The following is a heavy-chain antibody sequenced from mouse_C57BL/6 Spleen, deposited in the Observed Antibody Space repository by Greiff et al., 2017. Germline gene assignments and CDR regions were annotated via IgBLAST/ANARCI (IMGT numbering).Heavy chain of an antibody. CDR2: IYPGSGST. J-gene: IGHJ1*03. D-gene: IGHD3-1*01. V-gene: IGHV1-55*01. Sequence: QVQLQQPGAELVKPGASVKMSCKASGYNFTSYWITWVKQRPGQGLEWIGDIYPGSGSTKYNEKFKRKATLTVDTSSSTAYLQRSSLPSEDSAVYYCASSPLLGLRYFDVWGTGTTVTVSS. CDR3: ASSPLLGLRYFDV. CDR1: GYNFTSYW.